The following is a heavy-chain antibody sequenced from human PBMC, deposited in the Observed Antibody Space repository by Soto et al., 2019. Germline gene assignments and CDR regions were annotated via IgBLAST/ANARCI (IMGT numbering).Heavy chain of an antibody. CDR2: IYYSGST. Sequence: SETLSLTCTVSGGSISSYYWSWIRQPPGKGLEWIGYIYYSGSTNYNPSLKSRVTISVDTSKNQFSLKLSSVTAADTAVYYCARDKGQSGMDVWGQGTTVTVPS. CDR1: GGSISSYY. V-gene: IGHV4-59*01. CDR3: ARDKGQSGMDV. J-gene: IGHJ6*02.